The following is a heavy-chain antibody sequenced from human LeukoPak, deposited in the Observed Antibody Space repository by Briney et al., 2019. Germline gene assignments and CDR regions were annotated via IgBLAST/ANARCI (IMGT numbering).Heavy chain of an antibody. D-gene: IGHD6-13*01. CDR3: ARGGGGSSSWYSPRSQNNWFDP. V-gene: IGHV4-31*03. CDR1: GGSISSGGYY. CDR2: IYYSGST. J-gene: IGHJ5*02. Sequence: KSSRTLSLTCTVSGGSISSGGYYWSWIRQHPGKGLEWIGYIYYSGSTYYNPSLKSRVTISVDTSKNQFSLKLSSVTAADTAVYYCARGGGGSSSWYSPRSQNNWFDPWGQGTLVTVSS.